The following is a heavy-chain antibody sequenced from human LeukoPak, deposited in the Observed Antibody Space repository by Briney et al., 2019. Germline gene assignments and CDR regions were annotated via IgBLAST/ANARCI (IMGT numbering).Heavy chain of an antibody. CDR2: ISSGGSAR. V-gene: IGHV3-11*01. D-gene: IGHD3-22*01. J-gene: IGHJ4*02. CDR3: VRGDYSDSSGPGD. Sequence: GGSLRLSCAASGFTFSDYYMSWIRQAPGEGLQWVSHISSGGSARYYADSVKGRFTISRDNTKNSLYLQMNSLRAEDTAVYYCVRGDYSDSSGPGDWGQGTLVTVSS. CDR1: GFTFSDYY.